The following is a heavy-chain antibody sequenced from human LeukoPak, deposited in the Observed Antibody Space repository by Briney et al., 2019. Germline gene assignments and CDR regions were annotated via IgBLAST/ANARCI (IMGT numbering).Heavy chain of an antibody. V-gene: IGHV4-61*02. CDR1: GGSLNSGRDS. J-gene: IGHJ5*02. CDR3: ARDRLATLVPAARLISNWFDP. D-gene: IGHD2-2*01. Sequence: SQTLSLTCTVSGGSLNSGRDSWSWLRPSAGKGLEWIGRTSSTGSTNYTPALKSRFTMSVDTSKNQFYLKLSSVTAADTAVYYCARDRLATLVPAARLISNWFDPWGQGTLVTVSS. CDR2: TSSTGST.